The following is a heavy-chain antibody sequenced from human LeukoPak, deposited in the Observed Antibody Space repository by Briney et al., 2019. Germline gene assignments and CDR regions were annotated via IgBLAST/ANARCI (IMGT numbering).Heavy chain of an antibody. Sequence: ASVKVSCKASGYTFPGYYMHWVRQAPGQGLEWMGWINPNSGGTNCAQKFQGRVTMTRDTSISTAYMELSRLRSDDTAVYYCAREHSSSSGKVFDYWGQGTLVTVSS. CDR3: AREHSSSSGKVFDY. V-gene: IGHV1-2*02. CDR1: GYTFPGYY. J-gene: IGHJ4*02. D-gene: IGHD6-6*01. CDR2: INPNSGGT.